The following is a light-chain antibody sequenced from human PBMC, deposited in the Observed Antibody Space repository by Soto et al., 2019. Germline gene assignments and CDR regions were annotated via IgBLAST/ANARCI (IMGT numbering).Light chain of an antibody. CDR2: DLS. Sequence: EIVWTPSQGTLSLSPVSLSTTSCLSSQNVDTKYLAWYQFKPGQAPRLIIYDLSTRAPGIPDRFSGGTSATGFTLTISSMEPEDFAVYYCQQYAYSPRTFGRGTKVDIK. J-gene: IGKJ1*01. CDR1: QNVDTKY. CDR3: QQYAYSPRT. V-gene: IGKV3-20*01.